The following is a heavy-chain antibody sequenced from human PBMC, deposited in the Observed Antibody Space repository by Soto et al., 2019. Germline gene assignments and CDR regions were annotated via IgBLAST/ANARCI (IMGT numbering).Heavy chain of an antibody. CDR2: IIPILGIA. V-gene: IGHV1-69*08. J-gene: IGHJ6*02. D-gene: IGHD6-13*01. Sequence: QVQLVQSGAEVKKPGSSVKVSCKASGGTFSSYTISWVRQAPGQGLEWMGRIIPILGIANYAQKFQGRVTITADKSTSTAYMELSSLRSEDTAVYYCARDLGAAGTKRDYYYYGMDVWGQGTTVTVSS. CDR1: GGTFSSYT. CDR3: ARDLGAAGTKRDYYYYGMDV.